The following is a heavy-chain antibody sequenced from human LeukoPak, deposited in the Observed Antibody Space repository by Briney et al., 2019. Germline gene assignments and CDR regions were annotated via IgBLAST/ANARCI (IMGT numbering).Heavy chain of an antibody. D-gene: IGHD3-22*01. V-gene: IGHV1-18*01. CDR3: ARDLWNFYDDSGYNRDFDS. CDR1: TSR. J-gene: IGHJ5*01. Sequence: ASVKVSCKATSRISWVRQAPGQGLEWMGWIGTYGGDTYYAQKFQGRITVTTDTSTSTVYMELRNLRSDDTAVYYCARDLWNFYDDSGYNRDFDSWGQVTLVTVSS. CDR2: IGTYGGDT.